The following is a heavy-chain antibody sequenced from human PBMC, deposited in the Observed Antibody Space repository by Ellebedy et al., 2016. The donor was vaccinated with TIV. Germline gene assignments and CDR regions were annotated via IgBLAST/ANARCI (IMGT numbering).Heavy chain of an antibody. CDR1: GFTLSDHY. J-gene: IGHJ4*02. CDR2: ITNKANNYIT. D-gene: IGHD6-13*01. V-gene: IGHV3-72*01. CDR3: ARLLVAAGDLVGLDY. Sequence: GGSLRLSXAASGFTLSDHYMDWGRQTPGKGLEWVGRITNKANNYITEYAASVKGRFSVSRDDSKNSLYLQMNSLKTEDTAMYYCARLLVAAGDLVGLDYWGQGTLVTVSS.